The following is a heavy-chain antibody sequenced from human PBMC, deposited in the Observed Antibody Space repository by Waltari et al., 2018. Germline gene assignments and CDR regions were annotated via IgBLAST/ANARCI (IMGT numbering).Heavy chain of an antibody. CDR2: IYHTGNT. J-gene: IGHJ4*02. V-gene: IGHV4-34*02. Sequence: QVHLQQWGAGLLKPSETLSLTCAVYGGSFSGYSWNWIRQPPGKGLEWIGQIYHTGNTNYNPSLDSRVTISVDTSKNQVSLKLTSVTAADTAVYYCATYDRQSRFDQWGQGTQVTVSS. CDR3: ATYDRQSRFDQ. D-gene: IGHD3-16*01. CDR1: GGSFSGYS.